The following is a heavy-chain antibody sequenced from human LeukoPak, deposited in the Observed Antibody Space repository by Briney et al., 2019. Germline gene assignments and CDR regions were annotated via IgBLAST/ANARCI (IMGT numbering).Heavy chain of an antibody. CDR1: GGSISSSNYY. D-gene: IGHD2-2*01. V-gene: IGHV4-39*01. CDR3: ARSAPRYCSSTSCYGGLLEFDP. Sequence: PSETLSLTCTVSGGSISSSNYYWGWIRQPPGKGLEWIGSIHYRGNTYYNPSLKSRVTISVDTSKNQFSLKLSSVTAADTAVYYCARSAPRYCSSTSCYGGLLEFDPWGRGTLVTVSS. J-gene: IGHJ5*02. CDR2: IHYRGNT.